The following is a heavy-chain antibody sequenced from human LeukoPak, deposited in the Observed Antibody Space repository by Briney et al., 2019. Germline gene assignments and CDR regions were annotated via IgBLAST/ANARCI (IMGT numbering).Heavy chain of an antibody. CDR3: AKDLFGFSSSWYPTGFDD. V-gene: IGHV1-8*03. J-gene: IGHJ4*02. Sequence: ASVKVSCKASGYTFTSYDINWERQATGQGLEWMGWMNPNSGNTGYAQKFQGRVTITRNTSISTAYMELSSLRSEDTAVYYCAKDLFGFSSSWYPTGFDDWGQGTLVTVSS. CDR2: MNPNSGNT. CDR1: GYTFTSYD. D-gene: IGHD6-13*01.